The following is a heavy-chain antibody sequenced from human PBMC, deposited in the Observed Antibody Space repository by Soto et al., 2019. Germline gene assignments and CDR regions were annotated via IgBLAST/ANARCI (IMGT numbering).Heavy chain of an antibody. Sequence: GGSLRLSCAASGFTFRDYAMSWVRQAPGRGLEWVSGVSNSGSSTYYADSVKGRFTISRDNSKNTLYLQMNSLRAEDTAVYYCAKHSRQTTTCCGEDWGQGTRVTVSS. V-gene: IGHV3-23*01. J-gene: IGHJ4*02. CDR3: AKHSRQTTTCCGED. CDR1: GFTFRDYA. D-gene: IGHD2-2*01. CDR2: VSNSGSST.